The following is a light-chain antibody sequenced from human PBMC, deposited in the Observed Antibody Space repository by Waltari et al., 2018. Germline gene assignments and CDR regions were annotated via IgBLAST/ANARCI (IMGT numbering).Light chain of an antibody. J-gene: IGKJ2*01. CDR1: QSLLHSDGYNY. CDR2: LGS. CDR3: MQALQMYT. V-gene: IGKV2-28*01. Sequence: DILMTQSPLSLSVSPGEPASLTCRSSQSLLHSDGYNYLHWYLQKPGQSPQLLIYLGSSRASGVPDRVSGSGSGTYFTLKITRVEPEDVGLYYCMQALQMYTFGQGTRLDI.